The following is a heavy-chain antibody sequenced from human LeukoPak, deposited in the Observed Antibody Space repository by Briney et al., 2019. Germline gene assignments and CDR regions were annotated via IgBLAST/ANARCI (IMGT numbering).Heavy chain of an antibody. CDR1: GFTFSSYW. Sequence: PGGSLRLSCAASGFTFSSYWMSWVRQAPGKGLEWVANIKQDGSEKYYVDSMKGRFTISRDNARNSLYLQMNSLRTEDTAVYYCAGGISGYYYMDVWGKGTTVTVSS. V-gene: IGHV3-7*03. D-gene: IGHD1-26*01. CDR2: IKQDGSEK. CDR3: AGGISGYYYMDV. J-gene: IGHJ6*03.